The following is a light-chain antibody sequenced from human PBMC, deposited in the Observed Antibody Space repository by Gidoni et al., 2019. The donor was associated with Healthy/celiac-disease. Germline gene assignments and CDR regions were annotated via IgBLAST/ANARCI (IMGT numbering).Light chain of an antibody. J-gene: IGKJ2*01. CDR2: DAS. CDR3: QQRSNWPPYT. CDR1: QSFSSY. V-gene: IGKV3-11*01. Sequence: ILLPQSPATLALSPGERATLSCRASQSFSSYLAWYQQKPGQAPRLLIYDASNRATGIPARFSGSGSGTDFTLTISSLEPEDFAVYYCQQRSNWPPYTFGQGTKLEIK.